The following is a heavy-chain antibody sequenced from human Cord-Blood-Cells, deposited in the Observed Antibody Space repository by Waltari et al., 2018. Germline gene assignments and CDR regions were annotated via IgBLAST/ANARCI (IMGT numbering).Heavy chain of an antibody. Sequence: QVQLQQWGAGLLKPSETLSLTCAVYGGSLSGYSWSWIRQPPGKGLEWIGEINHSGSTNYNPSLKSRVTISVDTSKNQFSLKLSSVTAADTAVYYCARGRRDIVVVPAAIWFDPWGQGTLVTVSS. CDR1: GGSLSGYS. V-gene: IGHV4-34*01. CDR3: ARGRRDIVVVPAAIWFDP. J-gene: IGHJ5*02. CDR2: INHSGST. D-gene: IGHD2-2*01.